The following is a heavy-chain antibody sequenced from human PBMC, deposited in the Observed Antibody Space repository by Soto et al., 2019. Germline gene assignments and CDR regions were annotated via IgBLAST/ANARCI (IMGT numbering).Heavy chain of an antibody. CDR1: GGSISSGDYY. D-gene: IGHD2-2*01. V-gene: IGHV4-30-4*01. CDR3: ARDHPPPPGKYQLLSYYYYYGMDV. J-gene: IGHJ6*02. Sequence: SETLSLTCTVSGGSISSGDYYWSWIRQPPGKGLEWIGYIYYSGSTYYNPSLKSRVTISVDTSNNQFSLKLSSVTAADTAVYYCARDHPPPPGKYQLLSYYYYYGMDVWGQGTTVTVSS. CDR2: IYYSGST.